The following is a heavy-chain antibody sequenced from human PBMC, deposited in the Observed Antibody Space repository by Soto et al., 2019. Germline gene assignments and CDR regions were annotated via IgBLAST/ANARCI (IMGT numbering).Heavy chain of an antibody. V-gene: IGHV4-59*01. Sequence: SETLSLTCTVSGGSISSYYWSWIRQPPGKGLEWIGYIYYSGSTNYNPSLKSRVTISVDTSKNQFSLKLSSVTAADTAVYYCARDKGSFDYWGQGTLVTVSS. J-gene: IGHJ4*02. CDR2: IYYSGST. CDR1: GGSISSYY. CDR3: ARDKGSFDY.